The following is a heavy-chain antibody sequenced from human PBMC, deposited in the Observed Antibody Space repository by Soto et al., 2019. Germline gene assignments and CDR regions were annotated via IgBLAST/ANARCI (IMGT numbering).Heavy chain of an antibody. Sequence: KTSETLSLTCTVSGGSISSGGYYWSWIRQHPGKGLEWIGYIYYSGSTYYNPSLTSRVTISVDTSKNQFSLKLSSVTAADTAVYYCARGGGRTPFDYWGQGTLVTVSS. CDR3: ARGGGRTPFDY. V-gene: IGHV4-31*03. CDR1: GGSISSGGYY. CDR2: IYYSGST. D-gene: IGHD3-16*01. J-gene: IGHJ4*02.